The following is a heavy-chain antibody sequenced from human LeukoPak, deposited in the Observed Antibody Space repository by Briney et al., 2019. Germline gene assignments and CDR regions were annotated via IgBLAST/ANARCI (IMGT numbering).Heavy chain of an antibody. D-gene: IGHD5-24*01. Sequence: GESLKISCKGSGYSFTSYWIGWVRQMPGKGLEWMGIIYPGDSDTRYSPSFQGQVTISADESISTAYLQWSSLKASDTAMYYCARQDGYKGGGLYYFDYWGQGTLVTVSS. CDR3: ARQDGYKGGGLYYFDY. CDR1: GYSFTSYW. V-gene: IGHV5-51*01. CDR2: IYPGDSDT. J-gene: IGHJ4*02.